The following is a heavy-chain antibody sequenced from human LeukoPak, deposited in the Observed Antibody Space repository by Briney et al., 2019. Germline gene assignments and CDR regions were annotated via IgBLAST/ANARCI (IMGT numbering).Heavy chain of an antibody. J-gene: IGHJ4*02. V-gene: IGHV4-34*01. CDR2: INHSGST. D-gene: IGHD6-6*01. Sequence: TSETLSLTCTVSGGSISSYYWSWIRQPPGKGLEWIGEINHSGSTNYNPSLKSRVTISVDTSKNQSSLKLSSVTAADTAVYYCARVKGGGSSIAARPGVHYFDYWGQGTLVTVSS. CDR3: ARVKGGGSSIAARPGVHYFDY. CDR1: GGSISSYY.